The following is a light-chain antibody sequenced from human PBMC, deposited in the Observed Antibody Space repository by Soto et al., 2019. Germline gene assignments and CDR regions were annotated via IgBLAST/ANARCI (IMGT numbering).Light chain of an antibody. CDR3: QKYNNWPIT. Sequence: EIVMTQSPATLSVSPGERATLSCRASQNILSNLAWYQQKPGQAPRLLIYGESTRATGIPDRLSGSGSGTELTLTISRLQSEDFEIYYCQKYNNWPITCGQGTRLEIK. V-gene: IGKV3-15*01. CDR2: GES. J-gene: IGKJ5*01. CDR1: QNILSN.